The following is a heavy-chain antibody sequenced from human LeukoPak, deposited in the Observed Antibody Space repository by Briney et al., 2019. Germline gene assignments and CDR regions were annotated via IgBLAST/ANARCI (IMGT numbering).Heavy chain of an antibody. CDR2: INHSGST. Sequence: SETLSLSCAVYGGSFSGYYWSWIRQPTGKGLEWIGEINHSGSTNYNPSLKSRVTISVDTSKNQFSLKLSSVTAADTAVYYCARGLAVAGRYYYYGMDVWGKGTTVTVSS. D-gene: IGHD6-19*01. CDR1: GGSFSGYY. CDR3: ARGLAVAGRYYYYGMDV. J-gene: IGHJ6*04. V-gene: IGHV4-34*01.